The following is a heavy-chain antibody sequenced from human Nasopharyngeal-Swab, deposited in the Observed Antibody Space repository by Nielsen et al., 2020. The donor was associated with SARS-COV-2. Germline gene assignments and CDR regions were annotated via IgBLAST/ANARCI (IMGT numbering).Heavy chain of an antibody. CDR3: ARSFSYDSSGYYYWYFDL. V-gene: IGHV3-13*01. CDR2: IGTAGDT. D-gene: IGHD3-22*01. J-gene: IGHJ2*01. Sequence: GEALKTSCAAPGFPFRGYDMHWDRLATGKGLEWVSAIGTAGDTYYPGSVKGRFTISRENAKNSLYLQMNSLRAGDTAVYYCARSFSYDSSGYYYWYFDLWGRGTLVTVSS. CDR1: GFPFRGYD.